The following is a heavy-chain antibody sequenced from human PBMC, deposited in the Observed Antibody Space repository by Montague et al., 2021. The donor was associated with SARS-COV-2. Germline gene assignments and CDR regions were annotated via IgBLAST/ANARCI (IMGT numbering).Heavy chain of an antibody. CDR3: ARGRYYGSGTSLGMDV. Sequence: SETLSLTCAVYGGSFRGYYWSWIRQPPGKGLEWIGEINHSGSTNYNPSLKSRVTISVDTSKNQFSLKLSSVTAADTAVYYCARGRYYGSGTSLGMDVWGQGTTVTVSS. J-gene: IGHJ6*02. CDR1: GGSFRGYY. CDR2: INHSGST. D-gene: IGHD3-10*01. V-gene: IGHV4-34*01.